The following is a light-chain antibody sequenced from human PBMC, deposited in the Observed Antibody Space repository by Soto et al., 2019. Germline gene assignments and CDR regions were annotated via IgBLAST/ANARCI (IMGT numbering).Light chain of an antibody. CDR2: GAS. J-gene: IGKJ1*01. V-gene: IGKV3-15*01. CDR3: HQYNDWWT. Sequence: PATLSVSPGERATLSCRASQSISTNLAWYQQKPGQAPRLLIYGASIRATGVPTRFSGSESGAEFTLTINSLQSEDFAVYYCHQYNDWWTFGQGTKVDIK. CDR1: QSISTN.